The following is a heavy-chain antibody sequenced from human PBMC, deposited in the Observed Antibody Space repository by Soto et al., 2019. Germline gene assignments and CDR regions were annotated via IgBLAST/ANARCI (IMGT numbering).Heavy chain of an antibody. CDR2: ISAYNGNT. J-gene: IGHJ6*02. CDR3: AREPCGGDCYYYYYYGMDV. Sequence: ASVKFSCKASGYTFTSYGISWVRQAPGQGLEWMGWISAYNGNTNYAQKLQGRVTMTTDTSTSTAYMELRSLRSDDTAVYYCAREPCGGDCYYYYYYGMDVWGQGTTVTVS. V-gene: IGHV1-18*01. CDR1: GYTFTSYG. D-gene: IGHD2-21*02.